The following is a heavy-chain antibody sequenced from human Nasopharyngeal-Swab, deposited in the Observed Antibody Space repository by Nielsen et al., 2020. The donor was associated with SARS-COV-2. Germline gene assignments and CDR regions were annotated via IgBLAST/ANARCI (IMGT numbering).Heavy chain of an antibody. V-gene: IGHV1-2*02. J-gene: IGHJ4*02. CDR1: GYTFTNYS. CDR2: INPNRGDT. D-gene: IGHD3-22*01. CDR3: AGFLCNYYDSSGYYF. Sequence: ASVKVSCKASGYTFTNYSMNWVRQAPGQGLEWMGWINPNRGDTNYAQNFQGRVTMSTDTSISTAYMEVSRLRSDDTAVYYCAGFLCNYYDSSGYYFWSLGTLVTVSS.